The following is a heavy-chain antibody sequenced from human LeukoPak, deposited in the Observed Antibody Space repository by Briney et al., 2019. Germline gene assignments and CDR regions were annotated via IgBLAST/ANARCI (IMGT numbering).Heavy chain of an antibody. V-gene: IGHV4-59*01. J-gene: IGHJ4*02. D-gene: IGHD5-24*01. CDR1: GGSISSYY. Sequence: SETLSFTCTVSGGSISSYYWSWIRQPPGKGLEWIGYIYYSGSTNYNPSLKSRVTISVDTSTNQFSLKLSSVTAADTAVYYCARGRDGYNNCWGQGTLVTVSS. CDR2: IYYSGST. CDR3: ARGRDGYNNC.